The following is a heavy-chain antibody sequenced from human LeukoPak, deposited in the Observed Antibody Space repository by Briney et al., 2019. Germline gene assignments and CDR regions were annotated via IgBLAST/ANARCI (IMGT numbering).Heavy chain of an antibody. CDR1: GYTFTSYY. V-gene: IGHV1-46*01. D-gene: IGHD6-13*01. Sequence: GASVKVSCKASGYTFTSYYMHWVRQAPGQGLEWMGIINPSGGSTSYAQKFQGRVTMTRDMSTSTVYMELSSLRSEDTAVYYCARGYSSSWGGTNWFDPWGQGTLVTVSS. CDR2: INPSGGST. CDR3: ARGYSSSWGGTNWFDP. J-gene: IGHJ5*02.